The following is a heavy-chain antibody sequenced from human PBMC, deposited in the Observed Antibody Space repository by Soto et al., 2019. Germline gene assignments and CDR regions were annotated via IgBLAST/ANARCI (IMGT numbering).Heavy chain of an antibody. CDR2: ISGSGGST. V-gene: IGHV3-23*01. J-gene: IGHJ4*02. D-gene: IGHD3-22*01. Sequence: GGSLRLSCAASGFTFSSYAMSWVRQAPGKGLEWVSAISGSGGSTYYADSVKGRFTISRDNSKNTLYLQMNSLRAEDTAVYCCAKKKVDSSGALDYWGQGTLVTVSS. CDR1: GFTFSSYA. CDR3: AKKKVDSSGALDY.